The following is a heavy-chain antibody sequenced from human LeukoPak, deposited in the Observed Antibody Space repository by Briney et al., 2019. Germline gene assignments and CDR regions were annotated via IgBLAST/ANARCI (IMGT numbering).Heavy chain of an antibody. V-gene: IGHV5-10-1*01. D-gene: IGHD2-2*01. J-gene: IGHJ5*02. CDR2: IDPSDSYT. CDR3: ARPRYCSSTSCHNWFDP. Sequence: GASLKISCQGSGYIFTSYWISWVRQLPGKGLEWMGRIDPSDSYTNYSPSFQGHVTISADKSISTAYLQWSSLKASDTAMYYCARPRYCSSTSCHNWFDPWGQGTLVTVSS. CDR1: GYIFTSYW.